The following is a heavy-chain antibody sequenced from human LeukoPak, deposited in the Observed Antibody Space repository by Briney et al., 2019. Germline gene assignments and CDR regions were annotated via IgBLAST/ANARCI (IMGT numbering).Heavy chain of an antibody. CDR1: GFTFSSYW. J-gene: IGHJ5*02. CDR2: IKQDGSEK. V-gene: IGHV3-7*01. CDR3: AGEPFMVRGVIYHS. D-gene: IGHD3-10*01. Sequence: PGGSLRLSCAAPGFTFSSYWMSWVRQAPGKGLEWVANIKQDGSEKYYVDSVKGRFTISRDNAKNSLYLQMNSLRAEDTAVYYCAGEPFMVRGVIYHSWGQGTLVTVSS.